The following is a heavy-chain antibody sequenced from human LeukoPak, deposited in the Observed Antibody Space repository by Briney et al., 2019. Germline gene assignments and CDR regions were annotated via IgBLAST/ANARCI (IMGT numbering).Heavy chain of an antibody. V-gene: IGHV3-74*01. CDR1: GLSFSSYW. Sequence: PGGSLRLSCAVSGLSFSSYWMHWARQGPGKGPVWLSRINTDGSNTIYADSVKGRFTISRDNARNTLYLQMNSLRVEDTAVYFCARSGRNGNYWAFYSWGQGALVTVSS. D-gene: IGHD5-24*01. CDR3: ARSGRNGNYWAFYS. CDR2: INTDGSNT. J-gene: IGHJ4*02.